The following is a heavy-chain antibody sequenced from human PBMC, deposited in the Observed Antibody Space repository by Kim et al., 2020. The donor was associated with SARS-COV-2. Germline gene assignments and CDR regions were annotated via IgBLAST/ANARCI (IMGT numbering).Heavy chain of an antibody. V-gene: IGHV3-33*06. CDR3: AKDIRFDSSGYFDL. J-gene: IGHJ5*02. Sequence: YADTVKCRFTISRDNSKHTLYLQMNGLRAEDTAMYYCAKDIRFDSSGYFDLWGQGTLVTVSS. D-gene: IGHD3-22*01.